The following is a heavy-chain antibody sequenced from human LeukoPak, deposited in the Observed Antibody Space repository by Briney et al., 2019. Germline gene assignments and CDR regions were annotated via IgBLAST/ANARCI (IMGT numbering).Heavy chain of an antibody. CDR2: IYYSGST. J-gene: IGHJ5*02. V-gene: IGHV4-39*07. CDR3: ARDKSGYSSSRFYNWFDP. D-gene: IGHD6-13*01. CDR1: GGSISSSSYY. Sequence: SETLSLTCTVSGGSISSSSYYWGWIRQPPGKGLEWIGSIYYSGSTYYNPSLKSRVTISVDTSKNQFSLKLSSVTAADTAVYYCARDKSGYSSSRFYNWFDPWGQGTLVTVSS.